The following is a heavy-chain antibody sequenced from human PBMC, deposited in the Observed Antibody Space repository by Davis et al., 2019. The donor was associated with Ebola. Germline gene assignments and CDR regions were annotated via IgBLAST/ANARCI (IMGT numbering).Heavy chain of an antibody. CDR3: ARDPDRPLTGTRSP. V-gene: IGHV3-48*04. J-gene: IGHJ5*02. CDR2: ISSSSSTI. CDR1: GFTFSSYS. D-gene: IGHD1-20*01. Sequence: GESLKISCAASGFTFSSYSMNWVRQAPGKGLEWVSYISSSSSTIYYADSVKGRFTISRDNAKNSLYLQMNSLRAEDTAVYYCARDPDRPLTGTRSPWGQGTLVTVSS.